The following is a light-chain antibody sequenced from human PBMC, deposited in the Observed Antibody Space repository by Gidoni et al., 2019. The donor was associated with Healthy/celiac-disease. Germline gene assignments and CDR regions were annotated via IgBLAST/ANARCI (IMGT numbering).Light chain of an antibody. V-gene: IGKV1-13*02. Sequence: AIQLTQSPSSLSAPVGDRVTITCRASQGISSALAWYQQKPGKAPKLLISDAPSLESGVPSRFSGSGSGTDFTLTISSLQPEDFATYYCQQFNSYPVTFGGGTKVEIK. CDR3: QQFNSYPVT. CDR2: DAP. CDR1: QGISSA. J-gene: IGKJ4*01.